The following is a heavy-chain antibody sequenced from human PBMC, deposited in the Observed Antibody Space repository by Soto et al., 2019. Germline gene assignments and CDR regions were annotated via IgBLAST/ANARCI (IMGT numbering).Heavy chain of an antibody. CDR3: ARGGAVRPFFDY. J-gene: IGHJ4*02. Sequence: QVQLEESGGGGVQPGTSLRLSCEASGFTFSSYPMYWVRQAPGKGLQGVALISYDGSNKYYADSVKGRFTISRDNSKNTLYLQMNSLTDGDTAVYYCARGGAVRPFFDYWGQGTLLTVSS. D-gene: IGHD6-6*01. CDR2: ISYDGSNK. V-gene: IGHV3-30-3*01. CDR1: GFTFSSYP.